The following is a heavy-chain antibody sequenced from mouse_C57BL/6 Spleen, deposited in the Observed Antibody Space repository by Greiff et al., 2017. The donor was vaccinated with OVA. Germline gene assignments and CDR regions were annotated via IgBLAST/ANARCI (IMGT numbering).Heavy chain of an antibody. J-gene: IGHJ2*01. D-gene: IGHD1-1*01. Sequence: VQLQQSGPELVKPGASVKISCKASGYSFTGYYMNWVKQSPEKSLEWIGEINPSTGGTTYNQKFKAKATLTVDKSSSTAYMQLKSLTSEDSAVYYCARTIPITTVPDYWGQGTTLTVSS. CDR2: INPSTGGT. CDR1: GYSFTGYY. CDR3: ARTIPITTVPDY. V-gene: IGHV1-42*01.